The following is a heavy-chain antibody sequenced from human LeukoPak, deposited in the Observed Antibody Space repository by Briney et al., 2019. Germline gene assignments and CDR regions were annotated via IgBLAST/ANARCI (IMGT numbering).Heavy chain of an antibody. Sequence: ASVKVSCKASGYTFTSYYMHWVRQAPGQGLEWVGIINPSGGSTSYAQKFQGRVTMTRDTSTSTVYMELSSLRSEDTAVYYCARASVSNYDRGAILNRKSLRWGQGTLVTVSS. D-gene: IGHD4-11*01. CDR1: GYTFTSYY. V-gene: IGHV1-46*01. J-gene: IGHJ4*02. CDR2: INPSGGST. CDR3: ARASVSNYDRGAILNRKSLR.